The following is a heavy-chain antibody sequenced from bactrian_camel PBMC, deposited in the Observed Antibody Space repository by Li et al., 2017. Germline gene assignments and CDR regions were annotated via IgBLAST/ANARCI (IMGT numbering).Heavy chain of an antibody. J-gene: IGHJ4*01. Sequence: QVQLVESGGGSVQAGGSLTLSCATSGFPYDFWCMGWFRQAPGKKREGVAAIDSDGRPSYADSVKGRFTISRDNAKNTLYLQMNSLKPDDTAMYYCATDPRPGRCIDSAYDFTVNYGYRGQGTQVTVS. CDR2: IDSDGRP. V-gene: IGHV3S55*01. CDR1: GFPYDFWC. CDR3: ATDPRPGRCIDSAYDFTVNYGY. D-gene: IGHD4*01.